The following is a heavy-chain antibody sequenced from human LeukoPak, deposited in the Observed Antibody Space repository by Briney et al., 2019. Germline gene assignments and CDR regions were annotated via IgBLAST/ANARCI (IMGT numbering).Heavy chain of an antibody. CDR2: ISSNGGST. CDR3: ARDGSYYDAFDI. V-gene: IGHV3-64*01. CDR1: GFTFRSYA. J-gene: IGHJ3*02. D-gene: IGHD1-26*01. Sequence: GGSLRLSCAASGFTFRSYAMHWVRQAPGKGLEYVSAISSNGGSTYYANSVKGRFTISRDNSKNTLYLQMGSLRAEDMAVYYCARDGSYYDAFDIWGQGTIVTVSS.